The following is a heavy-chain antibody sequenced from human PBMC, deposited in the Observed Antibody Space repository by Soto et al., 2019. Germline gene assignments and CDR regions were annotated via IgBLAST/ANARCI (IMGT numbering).Heavy chain of an antibody. CDR3: AKRGSGSDAFDI. Sequence: GGSLRLSCAASGFTFSSYAMSWVRQAPGKGLEWVSAISGSGGSTYYADSVKGRFTISRDNSKNTLYLQVNSLRAEDTAVYYCAKRGSGSDAFDIWGQGTMVTVSS. V-gene: IGHV3-23*01. D-gene: IGHD2-15*01. CDR1: GFTFSSYA. CDR2: ISGSGGST. J-gene: IGHJ3*02.